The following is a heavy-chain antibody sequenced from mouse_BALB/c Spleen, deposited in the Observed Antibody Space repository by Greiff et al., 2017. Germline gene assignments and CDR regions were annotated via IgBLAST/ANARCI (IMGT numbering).Heavy chain of an antibody. CDR3: ASDDYDGGFAY. V-gene: IGHV1-61*01. CDR2: IGPSDSET. D-gene: IGHD2-4*01. CDR1: GYTFTSYW. Sequence: VQLQQSGAELVRPGASVKLSCKASGYTFTSYWMNWVKQRPGQGLEWIGMIGPSDSETHYNQMFKDKATLTIDKFSSATYMQLSSLTSEDSADYYCASDDYDGGFAYWGQGTLVTVSA. J-gene: IGHJ3*01.